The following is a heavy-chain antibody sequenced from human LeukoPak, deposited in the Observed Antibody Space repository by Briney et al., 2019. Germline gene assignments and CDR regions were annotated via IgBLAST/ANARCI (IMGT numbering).Heavy chain of an antibody. CDR3: AARGSGSYYVLGDY. V-gene: IGHV1-24*01. CDR1: GYTLTELS. Sequence: ASVKVSCKVSGYTLTELSMHWVRQAPGKGLEWMGGFDPEDGETIYAQKFQGRVTMTEDTSTDTAYMELSSLRSEDTAVYYCAARGSGSYYVLGDYWGQGTLVTVSS. D-gene: IGHD1-26*01. CDR2: FDPEDGET. J-gene: IGHJ4*02.